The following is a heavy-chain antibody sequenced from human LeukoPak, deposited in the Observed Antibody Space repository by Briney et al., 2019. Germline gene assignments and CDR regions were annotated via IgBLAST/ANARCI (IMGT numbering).Heavy chain of an antibody. Sequence: PSETLSLTCTVSGGSISSYYWNWIRQPPGKGLEWMGYIYYSGSTNYNSSLKSRVIISVETSKNPFYLRLTSVTAADTAVYYCVRDSPYSSGWYRFFDLWGRGTLVTVTS. V-gene: IGHV4-59*12. J-gene: IGHJ2*01. CDR1: GGSISSYY. D-gene: IGHD6-19*01. CDR2: IYYSGST. CDR3: VRDSPYSSGWYRFFDL.